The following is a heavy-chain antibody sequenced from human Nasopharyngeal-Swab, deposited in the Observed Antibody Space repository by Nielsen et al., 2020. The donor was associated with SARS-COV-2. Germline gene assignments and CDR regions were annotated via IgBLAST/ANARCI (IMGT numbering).Heavy chain of an antibody. J-gene: IGHJ3*02. V-gene: IGHV5-10-1*01. CDR3: ARQYQNYFGSGDCHGAFDI. D-gene: IGHD3-10*01. CDR2: VDPSDSYT. CDR1: GYSFSNYW. Sequence: GESLKISCEGSGYSFSNYWISWVRQVPGKGLEWMGKVDPSDSYTDYSPSLRGHVTISVDRSISTAYLQWSSLKASDTAMYYCARQYQNYFGSGDCHGAFDIWGQGTMVTVSS.